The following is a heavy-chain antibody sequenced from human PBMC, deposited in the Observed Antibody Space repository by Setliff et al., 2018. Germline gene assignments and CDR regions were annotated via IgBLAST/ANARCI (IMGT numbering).Heavy chain of an antibody. J-gene: IGHJ6*03. D-gene: IGHD7-27*01. CDR2: ISYDGSNK. Sequence: GGSLRLSCAASGFTFSTYAMQWVRQAPGKGLEWVAVISYDGSNKYYADSVKGRFTISRDNSKNTLYLQMNSLRAEDMAVYYCARELGHYYYYYMDVWGKGTTVTVSS. V-gene: IGHV3-30*01. CDR3: ARELGHYYYYYMDV. CDR1: GFTFSTYA.